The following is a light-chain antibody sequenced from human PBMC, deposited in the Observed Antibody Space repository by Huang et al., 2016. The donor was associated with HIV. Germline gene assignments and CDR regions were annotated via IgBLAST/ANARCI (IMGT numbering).Light chain of an antibody. J-gene: IGKJ4*01. CDR3: HQYGSSPLT. CDR1: QSITKNY. V-gene: IGKV3D-20*01. CDR2: DTS. Sequence: EIVLTQSPATLSLSPGERATLSCGASQSITKNYLAWYQQKPGLAPRLLINDTSTRATGIPDRFSGRGSGTDFTLTINRLEPEDFAVYYCHQYGSSPLTFGGGTKVEIK.